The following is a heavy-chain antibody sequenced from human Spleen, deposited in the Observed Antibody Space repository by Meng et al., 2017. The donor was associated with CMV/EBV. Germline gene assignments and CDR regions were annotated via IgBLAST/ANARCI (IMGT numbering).Heavy chain of an antibody. J-gene: IGHJ4*02. V-gene: IGHV3-66*01. CDR3: ARDSGSYYNVY. CDR2: IYSGGST. Sequence: EVQVVGAGGGLVQPGGSLRLSCAASGFTVRSNYMSWVRQAPGKGLEWVSVIYSGGSTYYADSVKGRFTISRDNSKNTLYLQMNSLRAEDTAVYYCARDSGSYYNVYWGQGTLVTVSS. CDR1: GFTVRSNY. D-gene: IGHD1-26*01.